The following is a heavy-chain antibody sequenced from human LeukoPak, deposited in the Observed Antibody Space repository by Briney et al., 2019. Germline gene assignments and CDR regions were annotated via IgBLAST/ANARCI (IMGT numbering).Heavy chain of an antibody. D-gene: IGHD3-9*01. CDR2: INPNSGGT. CDR3: ARGDYDILTGYSKKNIHFDY. V-gene: IGHV1-2*02. CDR1: GYTFTGYY. J-gene: IGHJ4*02. Sequence: ASVKVSCKASGYTFTGYYMHWVRQAPGQGLEWMGWINPNSGGTNYAQKFQGRVTMTRDTSISTAYMELSRLRSDDTAVYYCARGDYDILTGYSKKNIHFDYWGQGTLVTVSS.